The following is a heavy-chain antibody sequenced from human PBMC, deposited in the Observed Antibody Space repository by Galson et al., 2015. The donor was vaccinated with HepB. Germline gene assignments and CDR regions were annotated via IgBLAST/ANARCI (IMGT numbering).Heavy chain of an antibody. CDR1: GFTFSSYA. J-gene: IGHJ4*02. CDR2: ISYDGSNK. Sequence: SLRLSCAASGFTFSSYAMSWVRQAPGKGLEWVAVISYDGSNKYYADSVKGRFTISRDNSKNTLYLQMNSLRAEDTAVYYCAREGTIAAAGTRRGFDYWGQGTLVTVSS. D-gene: IGHD6-13*01. V-gene: IGHV3-30*03. CDR3: AREGTIAAAGTRRGFDY.